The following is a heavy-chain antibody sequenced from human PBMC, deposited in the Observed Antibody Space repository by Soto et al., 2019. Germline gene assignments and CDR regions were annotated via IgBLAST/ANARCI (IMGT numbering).Heavy chain of an antibody. CDR3: VRDRLGSGSHPPGGIDV. CDR2: IIPIFGTA. J-gene: IGHJ6*02. V-gene: IGHV1-69*01. CDR1: GGTFSSYA. Sequence: QVQLVQSGAEVKKPGSSVKVSCKASGGTFSSYAISWVRQAPGQGLEWMGGIIPIFGTANYAQKFQGRVTITADESTSTAYMELSSLRSEDTAVYYCVRDRLGSGSHPPGGIDVWGQGTTVTVSS. D-gene: IGHD3-10*02.